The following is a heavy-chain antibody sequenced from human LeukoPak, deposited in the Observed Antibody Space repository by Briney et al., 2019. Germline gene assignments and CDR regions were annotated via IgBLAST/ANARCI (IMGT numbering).Heavy chain of an antibody. V-gene: IGHV4-34*01. J-gene: IGHJ5*02. CDR3: ARGGPYSSSWFGGNWFDP. CDR1: GGSFSGYY. D-gene: IGHD6-13*01. CDR2: INHSGST. Sequence: SETLSLTCAVYGGSFSGYYWSWIRQPPGKGLEWIGEINHSGSTNYNPSLKSRVTISVDTSRNQFSLKLSSVTAADTAVYYCARGGPYSSSWFGGNWFDPWGQGTLVTVSS.